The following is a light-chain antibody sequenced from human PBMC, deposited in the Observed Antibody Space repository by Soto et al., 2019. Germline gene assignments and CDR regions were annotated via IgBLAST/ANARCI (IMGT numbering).Light chain of an antibody. Sequence: EVVLTQSPGTLSLSPGDTAALSCRASQRIAGNFLAWYQQKPDRAPRLLIYGSSYRASGIPDRFTGSGSGTEFPLTISRLEPDDFAVYLCQVYGNSPMFTFGPGTRVEIK. CDR2: GSS. CDR1: QRIAGNF. CDR3: QVYGNSPMFT. V-gene: IGKV3-20*01. J-gene: IGKJ3*01.